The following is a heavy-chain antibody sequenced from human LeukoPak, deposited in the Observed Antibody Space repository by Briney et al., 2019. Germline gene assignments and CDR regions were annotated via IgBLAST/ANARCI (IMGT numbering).Heavy chain of an antibody. CDR2: ISSSSSYI. Sequence: GGSLRLSCAASGFTFSSYSMNWVRQAPGKGLEWVSSISSSSSYIYYADSVKGRFTISRDNAKNSLYPQMNSLRAEDTAVYYCARPAIVGATSPDYWGQGTLVTVSS. D-gene: IGHD1-26*01. CDR3: ARPAIVGATSPDY. J-gene: IGHJ4*02. V-gene: IGHV3-21*01. CDR1: GFTFSSYS.